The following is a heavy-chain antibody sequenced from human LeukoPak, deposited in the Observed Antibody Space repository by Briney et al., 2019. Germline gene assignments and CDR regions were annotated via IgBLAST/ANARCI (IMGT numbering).Heavy chain of an antibody. V-gene: IGHV4-34*01. CDR3: ARRYSRAYYYMDV. CDR2: INHSGST. J-gene: IGHJ6*03. CDR1: GGSFSAYY. Sequence: SETLSLTCAVSGGSFSAYYWSWIRQPPGKGLEWIGEINHSGSTNYNPSLKSRVTISVDTSKNQFSLKLSSVTAADTAVYYCARRYSRAYYYMDVWGKGTTVTISS. D-gene: IGHD6-13*01.